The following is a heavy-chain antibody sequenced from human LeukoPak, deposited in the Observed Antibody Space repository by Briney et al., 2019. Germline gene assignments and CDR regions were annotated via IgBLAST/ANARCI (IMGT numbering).Heavy chain of an antibody. CDR2: IYYSGST. CDR1: GGSISSYY. V-gene: IGHV4-59*01. CDR3: ARKASPGGYGPGLVDPEDAFDI. Sequence: SETLSLTCTVSGGSISSYYWSWIRQPPGKGLEWIGYIYYSGSTNYNPSLKSRVTISVDTSKNQFSLKLSSVTAADTAVYYCARKASPGGYGPGLVDPEDAFDIWGQGTMVTVSS. J-gene: IGHJ3*02. D-gene: IGHD5-12*01.